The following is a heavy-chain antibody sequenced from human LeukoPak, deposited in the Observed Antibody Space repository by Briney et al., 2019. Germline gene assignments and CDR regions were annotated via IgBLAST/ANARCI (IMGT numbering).Heavy chain of an antibody. V-gene: IGHV3-21*01. CDR2: ISSSSSYI. D-gene: IGHD3-10*01. CDR3: ARESPMVRGVIIS. CDR1: GFTFSSYS. Sequence: GGSLRLSCAASGFTFSSYSMNWVRQAPGKGLEWVSSISSSSSYIYYADSVKGRFTISRDSAKNSLYLQMNSLRAEDTAVYYCARESPMVRGVIISWGQGTLVTVSS. J-gene: IGHJ4*02.